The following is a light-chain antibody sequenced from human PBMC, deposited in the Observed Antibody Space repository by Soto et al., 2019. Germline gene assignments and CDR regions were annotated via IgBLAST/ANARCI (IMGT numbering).Light chain of an antibody. CDR1: QSISSW. J-gene: IGKJ1*01. CDR2: KAS. V-gene: IGKV1-5*03. CDR3: QQYNTYWT. Sequence: DIQMTQSPSTLSASVGDRVTITCRASQSISSWLAWYQQKPGKAPKLLIYKASSLVSRVPSMFSGSGSGTEFTLTISSLQPDDFAPYYCQQYNTYWTFGQGTKVEIK.